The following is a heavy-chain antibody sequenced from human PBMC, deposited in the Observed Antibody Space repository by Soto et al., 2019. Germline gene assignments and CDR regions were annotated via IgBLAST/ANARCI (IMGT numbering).Heavy chain of an antibody. CDR3: ARVRYSGYDSDFDY. CDR1: GGSISSYY. CDR2: IYYSGST. V-gene: IGHV4-59*01. Sequence: TSETLSLTCTVSGGSISSYYWSWIRQPPGKGLEWIGYIYYSGSTNYNPSLKSRVTISVDTSKNQFSLKLSSVTAADTAVYYCARVRYSGYDSDFDYWGQGTLVTVSS. J-gene: IGHJ4*02. D-gene: IGHD5-12*01.